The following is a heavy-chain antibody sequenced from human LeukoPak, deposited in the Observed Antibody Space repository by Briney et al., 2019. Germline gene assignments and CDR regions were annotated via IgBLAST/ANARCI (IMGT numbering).Heavy chain of an antibody. CDR3: AKVGGMTTINIASFDI. Sequence: GGSLRLSCAASGFAFSSCAMNWVRQTPGRGLEWVSGISNNGDKTYHADSVKGRFTISRDNSKNTLYLQMNSLRAEDTAIYYCAKVGGMTTINIASFDIWGQGTMVTVSS. V-gene: IGHV3-23*01. CDR1: GFAFSSCA. J-gene: IGHJ3*02. CDR2: ISNNGDKT. D-gene: IGHD5-24*01.